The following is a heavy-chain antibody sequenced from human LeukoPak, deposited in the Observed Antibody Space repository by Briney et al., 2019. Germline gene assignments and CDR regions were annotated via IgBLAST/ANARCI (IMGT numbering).Heavy chain of an antibody. J-gene: IGHJ4*02. Sequence: SVKVSCKASGGTFSNYAISWVRQAPGQGLEWMGEIIPIFGTTNYAQTFKGRVTITADKSTSTAYMELNSLRSEDTAVYYCARGRSGYIFLDYWGQGTLVTVSS. CDR2: IIPIFGTT. V-gene: IGHV1-69*06. CDR1: GGTFSNYA. D-gene: IGHD5-12*01. CDR3: ARGRSGYIFLDY.